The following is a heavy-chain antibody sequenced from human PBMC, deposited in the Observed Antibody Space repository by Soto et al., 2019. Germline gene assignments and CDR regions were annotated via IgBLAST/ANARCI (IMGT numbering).Heavy chain of an antibody. J-gene: IGHJ6*01. CDR3: AKDYGDWTGLYYYGMDV. CDR2: IWYNGSDK. V-gene: IGHV3-33*06. CDR1: GFTFSSYG. Sequence: QVQLVESGGGVVQPGRSLRLSCAASGFTFSSYGMHWVRQAPGKGLEWVAVIWYNGSDKKYADSVKGRFTISRDNSEKTLCLQMKSLRAEDTAVYYCAKDYGDWTGLYYYGMDVWGQGTTVTVSS. D-gene: IGHD4-17*01.